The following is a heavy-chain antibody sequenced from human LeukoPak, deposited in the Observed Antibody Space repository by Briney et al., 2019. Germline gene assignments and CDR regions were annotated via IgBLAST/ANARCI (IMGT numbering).Heavy chain of an antibody. CDR2: TSSSSSTI. Sequence: PGGSLRLSCAASGFTFSSYSMNWVRQAPGKGPEWVSYTSSSSSTIYYADSVKGRFTSSRDNSKNTLYLQMNSLRAEDTAVYYCAKDGVAAAGFDCWGQGTLVTVSS. J-gene: IGHJ4*02. CDR3: AKDGVAAAGFDC. D-gene: IGHD6-13*01. CDR1: GFTFSSYS. V-gene: IGHV3-48*01.